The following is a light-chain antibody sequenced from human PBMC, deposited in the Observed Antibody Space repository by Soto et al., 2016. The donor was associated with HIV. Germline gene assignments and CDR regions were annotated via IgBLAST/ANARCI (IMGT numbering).Light chain of an antibody. CDR1: QDIYNY. Sequence: DIQMTQSPSSLSGSIGDRVSISRRASQDIYNYLAWYQQKPGKVPRLLISAAMNLESGVPSRFRGSGFGTEFTLTITSLQPEDIATYYCQKYNGVITFGGGTKVEIK. V-gene: IGKV1-27*01. CDR2: AAM. CDR3: QKYNGVIT. J-gene: IGKJ4*01.